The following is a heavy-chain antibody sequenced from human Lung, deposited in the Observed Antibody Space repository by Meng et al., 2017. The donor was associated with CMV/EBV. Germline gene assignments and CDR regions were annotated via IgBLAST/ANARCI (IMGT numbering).Heavy chain of an antibody. CDR3: ARDGSLGYFDY. CDR2: IYYSGST. D-gene: IGHD5-12*01. CDR1: GGSISSYY. J-gene: IGHJ4*02. V-gene: IGHV4-59*01. Sequence: SETXSLXCTVSGGSISSYYWSWIRQPPGKGLEWIGYIYYSGSTNYNPSLKSRVTITVDTSKNQFSLKLSSVTAAGTAVYYCARDGSLGYFDYWGQGTLVTVSS.